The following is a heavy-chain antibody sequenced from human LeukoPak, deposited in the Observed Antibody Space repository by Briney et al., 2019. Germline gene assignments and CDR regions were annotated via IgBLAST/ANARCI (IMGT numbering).Heavy chain of an antibody. Sequence: GGSLRLSCAASGFTFSNCGMHWVRQAPGKGLEWVAVIWNDGSNKYYADSVKGRFTISRDNSKNTLYLQMNSLRAEDTAVYYCAGDMVRGVIGVFDYWGQGTLVTVSS. D-gene: IGHD3-10*01. CDR3: AGDMVRGVIGVFDY. V-gene: IGHV3-33*01. J-gene: IGHJ4*02. CDR2: IWNDGSNK. CDR1: GFTFSNCG.